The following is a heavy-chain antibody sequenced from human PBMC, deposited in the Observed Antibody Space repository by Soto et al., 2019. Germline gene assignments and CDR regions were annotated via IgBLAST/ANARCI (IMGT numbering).Heavy chain of an antibody. CDR3: ARANSGNLGE. Sequence: ASVKFSCKASGYDFTGYYMHWVRQAPAQGLEWMGWINPNSGGTNYAQKLQARVTMTRDTSITTVYMELSGLRSDDTAVYFCARANSGNLGEWGQGTLVTVSS. CDR2: INPNSGGT. D-gene: IGHD1-1*01. V-gene: IGHV1-2*02. CDR1: GYDFTGYY. J-gene: IGHJ4*02.